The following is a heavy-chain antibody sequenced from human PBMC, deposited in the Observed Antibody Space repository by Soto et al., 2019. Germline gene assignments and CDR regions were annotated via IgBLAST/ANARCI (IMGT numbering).Heavy chain of an antibody. CDR2: ISRDGGTK. V-gene: IGHV3-30*03. D-gene: IGHD2-21*02. Sequence: QVQLVESGGGVVQPGRSLRLSCAVSGFTVSTYGMHWVRQAPGKGLEWVAVISRDGGTKYYADSAKGRFTISKDNSRNTLFLEINSQRGDDMAVYYCTAEVASGYWGQGTLVTVSS. J-gene: IGHJ4*02. CDR3: TAEVASGY. CDR1: GFTVSTYG.